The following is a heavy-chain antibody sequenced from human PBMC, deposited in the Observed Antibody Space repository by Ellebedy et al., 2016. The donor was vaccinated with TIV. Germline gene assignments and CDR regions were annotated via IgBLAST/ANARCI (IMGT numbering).Heavy chain of an antibody. Sequence: ASVKVSCXASGYTFTSYDINWVRQATGQGLEWMGWMNPNSGNTGYAQKFQGRVTITADESTSTAYMELSSLRSEDTAVYYCARSGVVVVAATGGNDAFDIWGQGTMVTVSS. V-gene: IGHV1-8*01. D-gene: IGHD2-15*01. CDR2: MNPNSGNT. CDR1: GYTFTSYD. J-gene: IGHJ3*02. CDR3: ARSGVVVVAATGGNDAFDI.